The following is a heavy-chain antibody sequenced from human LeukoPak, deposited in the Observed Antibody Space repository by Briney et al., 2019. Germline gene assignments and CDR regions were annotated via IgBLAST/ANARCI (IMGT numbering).Heavy chain of an antibody. CDR3: AKPFSRGSFVGFDI. CDR1: GFNFNDYA. J-gene: IGHJ3*02. Sequence: SPRLSCAASGFNFNDYAMYWVRQAPGKGLEWVSGISWNSVNIAYAGSVKGRFTIPRDNAKNSLYLQMNSLRAEDTAFYYCAKPFSRGSFVGFDIWGQGTMVTVSS. V-gene: IGHV3-9*01. D-gene: IGHD1-26*01. CDR2: ISWNSVNI.